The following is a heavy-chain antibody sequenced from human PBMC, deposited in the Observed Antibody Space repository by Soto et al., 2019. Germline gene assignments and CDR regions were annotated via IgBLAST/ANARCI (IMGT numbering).Heavy chain of an antibody. J-gene: IGHJ4*02. Sequence: EVRLLESGGGVVQPGGSPRLSCAASGFTFSSYDMNWVRQGPGKGLEWVAGISGSGSDTYYPDSVKGRFTISRDNSKNSLYLQMNSLRGDDTAVYYCVKGWRSFDNWGQGTLVTVSS. D-gene: IGHD3-16*01. V-gene: IGHV3-23*01. CDR1: GFTFSSYD. CDR2: ISGSGSDT. CDR3: VKGWRSFDN.